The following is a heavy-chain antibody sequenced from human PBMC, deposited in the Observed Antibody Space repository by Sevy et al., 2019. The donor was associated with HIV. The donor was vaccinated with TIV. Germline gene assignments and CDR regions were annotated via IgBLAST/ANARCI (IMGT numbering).Heavy chain of an antibody. CDR1: GFTFSNYN. CDR3: ARDKTILEGRYGMDF. D-gene: IGHD3-3*01. V-gene: IGHV3-21*06. Sequence: GGSLRLSCAASGFTFSNYNINWVRQSPGKGLEWVSFISTSSGYIYYADSVKGRFTISRDNAKNSLYLQMNSLRAEDTAVYYCARDKTILEGRYGMDFWGHGTTVTVSS. CDR2: ISTSSGYI. J-gene: IGHJ6*02.